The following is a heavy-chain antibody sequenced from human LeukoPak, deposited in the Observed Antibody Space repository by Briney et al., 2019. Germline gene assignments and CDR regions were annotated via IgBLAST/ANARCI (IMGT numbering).Heavy chain of an antibody. J-gene: IGHJ6*02. Sequence: SQTLSLTCTVSGGSMSPYYWSWIRQPPGKGLEWIGYIYYSGYTIYNPSLKSRVTISVETSKKQFSLKLSSVTAADTAMYYCARDYGRNAMDVWGQGTTVTVSS. V-gene: IGHV4-59*01. CDR2: IYYSGYT. CDR3: ARDYGRNAMDV. CDR1: GGSMSPYY. D-gene: IGHD4-17*01.